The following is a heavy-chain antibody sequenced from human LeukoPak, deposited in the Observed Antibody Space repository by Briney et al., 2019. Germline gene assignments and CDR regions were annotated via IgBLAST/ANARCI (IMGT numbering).Heavy chain of an antibody. CDR3: TSDFTPYYGSGSYYKGTYYFDY. V-gene: IGHV3-49*03. J-gene: IGHJ4*02. D-gene: IGHD3-10*01. CDR2: IRSKAYGGTT. CDR1: GFTLGDYA. Sequence: GGSLRLSCTASGFTLGDYAMSWFRQARGKGLEGVGFIRSKAYGGTTEYDASVKGRFNISRDDSKIIAYLQMNSLKTEDTAVYYCTSDFTPYYGSGSYYKGTYYFDYWGQGTLVTVSS.